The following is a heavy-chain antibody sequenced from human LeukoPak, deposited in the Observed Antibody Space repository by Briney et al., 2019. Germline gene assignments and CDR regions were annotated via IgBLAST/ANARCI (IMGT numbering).Heavy chain of an antibody. V-gene: IGHV4-61*02. CDR1: GGSISSGSYY. CDR2: IYTSGST. Sequence: SETLSLTCTVSGGSISSGSYYWSWIRQPAGKGLEWIGRIYTSGSTNYNPSLKSRVTISVDTSKNQFSLKLSSVTAADTAVYYCARGRAGRTFDYWGQGTLVTVSS. J-gene: IGHJ4*02. CDR3: ARGRAGRTFDY.